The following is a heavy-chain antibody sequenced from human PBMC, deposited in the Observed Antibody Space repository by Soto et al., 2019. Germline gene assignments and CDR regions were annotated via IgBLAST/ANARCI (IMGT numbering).Heavy chain of an antibody. CDR2: ISNDGRGK. V-gene: IGHV3-30*04. CDR3: ARDQCFGGGRSCYYFDF. Sequence: GALKLSCADSGVTFTTYAIHWGRQAPGKGLEWVAVISNDGRGKYYADSVKGRFTISRDNSKNTLYLQMNSLRSDDTAVYYCARDQCFGGGRSCYYFDFWGQGTLVTVYS. J-gene: IGHJ4*02. CDR1: GVTFTTYA. D-gene: IGHD2-15*01.